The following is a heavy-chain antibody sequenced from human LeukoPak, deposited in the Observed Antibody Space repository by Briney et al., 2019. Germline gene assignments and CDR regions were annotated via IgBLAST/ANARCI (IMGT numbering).Heavy chain of an antibody. CDR1: GFTFSNYA. D-gene: IGHD1-14*01. CDR3: AKKYNTGLDP. J-gene: IGHJ5*02. V-gene: IGHV3-23*01. Sequence: GGSLRLSCAASGFTFSNYAMSWVRQAPGKGLEWVSDINGSGGTTYYADSVKGRFTISRDNFKNTLYLQMNSLRAEDTAVYYCAKKYNTGLDPWGQGTLVTVSS. CDR2: INGSGGTT.